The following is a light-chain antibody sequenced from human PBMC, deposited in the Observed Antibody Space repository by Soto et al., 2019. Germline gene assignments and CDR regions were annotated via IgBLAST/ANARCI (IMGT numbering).Light chain of an antibody. J-gene: IGKJ5*01. CDR2: DVS. CDR1: QGVTTN. Sequence: DIVMTQSPGTLSVSPGERATLSCRAGQGVTTNFAWYQQKSGQPPRLLIYDVSIRATGVPARFSGTGSETDFTLTISGLQSEDSAVYFCQQYNNWPFSFGQGTRLENK. CDR3: QQYNNWPFS. V-gene: IGKV3-15*01.